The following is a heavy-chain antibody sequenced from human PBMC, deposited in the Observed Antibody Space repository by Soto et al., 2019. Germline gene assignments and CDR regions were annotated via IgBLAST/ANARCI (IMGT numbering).Heavy chain of an antibody. V-gene: IGHV4-34*01. CDR1: GGSFSGYY. J-gene: IGHJ5*02. Sequence: SETLSLTCAVYGGSFSGYYWSWIRQPPGKGLEWIGEINHSGSTNYNPSLKSRVTISVDTSKNQFSLKLSSVTAADTAVYYCASLPRLWFGELSPWFDPWGQGTLVTVSS. D-gene: IGHD3-10*01. CDR2: INHSGST. CDR3: ASLPRLWFGELSPWFDP.